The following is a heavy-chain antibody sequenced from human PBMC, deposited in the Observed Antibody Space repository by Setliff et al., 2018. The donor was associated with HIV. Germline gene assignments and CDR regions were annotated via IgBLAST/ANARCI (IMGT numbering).Heavy chain of an antibody. J-gene: IGHJ4*02. CDR2: ISGLTGEV. D-gene: IGHD2-21*02. Sequence: ASVKVSCKASGYDFSSYSMMWVRQTPGQGLEWLGWISGLTGEVRLAKEFQGRVTLTTSAYTAYMELKSLRSEDRGVYYCARGGLGFLDWCLPGSWGQGTLVTVSS. CDR3: ARGGLGFLDWCLPGS. V-gene: IGHV1-18*04. CDR1: GYDFSSYS.